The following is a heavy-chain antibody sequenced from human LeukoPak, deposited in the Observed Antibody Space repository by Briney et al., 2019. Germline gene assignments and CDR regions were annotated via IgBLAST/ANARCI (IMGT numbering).Heavy chain of an antibody. Sequence: SETLSLTCAVYGGSFSGYYWSWIRQLPGKGLEWIGEINHSGSTNYNPSLKSRVTISVDTSKNQFSLKLSSVTAADTAVYYCARGKSGLFGELLRGSWFDPWGQGTLVTVSS. J-gene: IGHJ5*02. CDR3: ARGKSGLFGELLRGSWFDP. D-gene: IGHD3-10*02. V-gene: IGHV4-34*01. CDR1: GGSFSGYY. CDR2: INHSGST.